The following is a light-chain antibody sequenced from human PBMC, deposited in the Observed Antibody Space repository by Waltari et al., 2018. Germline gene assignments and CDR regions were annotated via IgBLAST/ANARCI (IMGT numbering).Light chain of an antibody. CDR2: DVT. CDR1: SNDVGAVNS. J-gene: IGLJ2*01. V-gene: IGLV2-14*03. CDR3: SSYTRTSTVI. Sequence: SALTQPDSVSGSPGQSITISCTGTSNDVGAVNSIHWYQQHTGKAPTLMIYDVTDRPSGVSQRFSGSKSGNTSSLAISGLQAEDEADYYCSSYTRTSTVIFGGGTKLTVL.